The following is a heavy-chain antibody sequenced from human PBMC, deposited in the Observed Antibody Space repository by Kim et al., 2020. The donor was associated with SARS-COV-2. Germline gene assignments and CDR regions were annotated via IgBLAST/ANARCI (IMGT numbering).Heavy chain of an antibody. J-gene: IGHJ5*01. V-gene: IGHV1-8*03. D-gene: IGHD3-16*01. CDR1: GYNFTNYD. CDR3: VKAAIAHRGWFDS. Sequence: ASVKVSCKASGYNFTNYDIHWVRQAPGQGLEWVGWINPNSGNTDYSQKFQGRVIFTRDTSTSTAYMELSSLRSEDTATYYCVKAAIAHRGWFDSWVQGTL. CDR2: INPNSGNT.